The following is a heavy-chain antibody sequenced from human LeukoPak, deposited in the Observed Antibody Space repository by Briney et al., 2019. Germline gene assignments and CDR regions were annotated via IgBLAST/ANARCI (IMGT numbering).Heavy chain of an antibody. CDR1: GGTFSSYA. CDR2: INPNSGGT. V-gene: IGHV1-2*02. Sequence: EASVKVSCKASGGTFSSYAISWVRQAPGQGLEWMGWINPNSGGTNYAQKFQGRVTMTRDTSISTAYMELSRLRSDDTAVYYCARGLTRSIVGATTGLGAFDIWGQGTMVTVSS. D-gene: IGHD1-26*01. J-gene: IGHJ3*02. CDR3: ARGLTRSIVGATTGLGAFDI.